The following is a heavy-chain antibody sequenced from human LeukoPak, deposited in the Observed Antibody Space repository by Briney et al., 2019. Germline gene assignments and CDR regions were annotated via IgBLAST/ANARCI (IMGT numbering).Heavy chain of an antibody. CDR2: MNPNSGNT. Sequence: ASVKVSCKASGYTFTSYDINWVRQATGQGLEWMGWMNPNSGNTDYAQKFQGRVTMTRNTSISTAYMELSSLRAEDTAVYYCATDSSGYDAFDIWGQGTMVTDSS. CDR3: ATDSSGYDAFDI. D-gene: IGHD3-22*01. J-gene: IGHJ3*02. CDR1: GYTFTSYD. V-gene: IGHV1-8*01.